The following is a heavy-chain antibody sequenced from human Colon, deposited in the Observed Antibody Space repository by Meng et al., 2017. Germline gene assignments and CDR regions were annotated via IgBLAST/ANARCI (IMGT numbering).Heavy chain of an antibody. D-gene: IGHD6-13*01. Sequence: QWQLVDSGGGGVQPGRSLRFSCAEFGFTFSIYGMHWVRQASGKGLEWVAAIMHDGSSTYYADSEKGRFTISRDNSKNTLYLEMNSLRAEDTAVYYCARGFIAATGLYFDYWGQGTLVTVSS. J-gene: IGHJ4*02. V-gene: IGHV3-33*01. CDR2: IMHDGSST. CDR1: GFTFSIYG. CDR3: ARGFIAATGLYFDY.